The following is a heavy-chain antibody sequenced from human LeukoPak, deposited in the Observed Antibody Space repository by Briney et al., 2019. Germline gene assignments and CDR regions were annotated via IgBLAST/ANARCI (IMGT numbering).Heavy chain of an antibody. CDR3: ARDSQDGGYLFDY. CDR2: IIPIFGTA. Sequence: SVKVSCKASGGTFSSYAISWVRQAPGQGLEWMGRIIPIFGTANYAQKFQGRVTITTEESTSTAYMELSSLRSEDTAVYYCARDSQDGGYLFDYWGQGTLVTVSS. V-gene: IGHV1-69*05. CDR1: GGTFSSYA. J-gene: IGHJ4*02. D-gene: IGHD3-22*01.